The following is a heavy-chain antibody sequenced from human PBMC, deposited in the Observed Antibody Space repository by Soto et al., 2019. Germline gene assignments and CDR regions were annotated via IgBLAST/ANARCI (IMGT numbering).Heavy chain of an antibody. J-gene: IGHJ5*02. D-gene: IGHD2-15*01. Sequence: SVKVSCKASGGTFSSYAISWVRQAPGQGLEWMGGIIPIFGTANYAQKFQGRVTITADKSTSTAYMELSSLRSEDTAVYYCAGGYCSGGSCYSLRRYNWFDPWGQGTLLTVSS. CDR3: AGGYCSGGSCYSLRRYNWFDP. CDR1: GGTFSSYA. V-gene: IGHV1-69*06. CDR2: IIPIFGTA.